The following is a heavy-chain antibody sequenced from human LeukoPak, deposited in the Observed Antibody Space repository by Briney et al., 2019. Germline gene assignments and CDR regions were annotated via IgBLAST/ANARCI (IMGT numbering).Heavy chain of an antibody. CDR1: GGTFSSYA. V-gene: IGHV1-8*02. CDR3: ARATEGDY. J-gene: IGHJ4*02. Sequence: ASVKVSCKASGGTFSSYAISWVRQAPGQGLEWMGWMNPNSGNTGYAQKFQGRVTMTRNTSISTAYMELSSLRSEDTAVYYCARATEGDYWGQGTLVTVSS. CDR2: MNPNSGNT.